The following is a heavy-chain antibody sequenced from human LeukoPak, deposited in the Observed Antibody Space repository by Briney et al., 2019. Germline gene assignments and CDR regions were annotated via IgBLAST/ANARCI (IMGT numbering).Heavy chain of an antibody. D-gene: IGHD3-3*01. CDR3: AREYYDFWSGYYFVY. V-gene: IGHV3-7*03. Sequence: GGSLRLSCRGSGFTLSSYAMNWVRRAPGKGREWVANINQDGSGKDYGDSVKGRSTISGDNAKNSLYLQMNRLRAEDTAVYYCAREYYDFWSGYYFVYWGQGTLVTVSS. CDR1: GFTLSSYA. J-gene: IGHJ4*02. CDR2: INQDGSGK.